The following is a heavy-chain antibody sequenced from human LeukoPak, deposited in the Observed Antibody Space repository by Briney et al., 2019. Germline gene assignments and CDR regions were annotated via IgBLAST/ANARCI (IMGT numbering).Heavy chain of an antibody. D-gene: IGHD3-10*01. CDR3: ARDWYYGSGSYHFDY. V-gene: IGHV3-21*05. CDR1: GFTLSTYS. J-gene: IGHJ4*02. Sequence: GGSLRLSCAASGFTLSTYSLNWVRQAPGKGLEWVSYISSSSSYIYYADSVKGRLTISRDNAKNSLYLQMNSLRAEDTAVYYCARDWYYGSGSYHFDYWGQGTLVTVSS. CDR2: ISSSSSYI.